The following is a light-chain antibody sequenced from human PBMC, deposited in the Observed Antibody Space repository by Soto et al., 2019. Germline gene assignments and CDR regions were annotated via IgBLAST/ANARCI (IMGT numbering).Light chain of an antibody. CDR2: EVS. Sequence: QSALTQPASVSGSPGQSITISCTGSSSDIGYYNYVSWYQQHPGKAPNLILYEVSNRPSGVSSRFSGFKSGNTASLTISGLQPEDGADYYCTSYTTTTTLVVFGGGTKLTVL. J-gene: IGLJ2*01. CDR1: SSDIGYYNY. V-gene: IGLV2-14*01. CDR3: TSYTTTTTLVV.